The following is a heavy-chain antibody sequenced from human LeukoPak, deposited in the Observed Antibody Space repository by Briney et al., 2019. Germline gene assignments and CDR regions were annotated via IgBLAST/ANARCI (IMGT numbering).Heavy chain of an antibody. Sequence: PGGSLRPSCAVAGLTVITTYISWVGQGPGKGPEWVSVIYSGGSTYYADSVKGRFTISRHNSKNTLYLQMNSLRAEDTAVYYCARVRGGSQYWGQGTLVTVSS. J-gene: IGHJ4*02. CDR2: IYSGGST. D-gene: IGHD1-26*01. CDR1: GLTVITTY. CDR3: ARVRGGSQY. V-gene: IGHV3-53*04.